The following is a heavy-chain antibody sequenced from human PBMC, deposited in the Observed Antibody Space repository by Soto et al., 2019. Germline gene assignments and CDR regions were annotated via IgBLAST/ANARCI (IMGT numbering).Heavy chain of an antibody. CDR2: IYWDDDK. V-gene: IGHV2-5*02. CDR1: GFSLTTSGVG. D-gene: IGHD1-7*01. CDR3: AHRRVGTGTKGWFDP. Sequence: QITLKESGATLVKPTQTLTLTCTFSGFSLTTSGVGVGWIRQPPGKALEWLALIYWDDDKRYSPSLKSTVTITKGNSKDQVVPTMTNMDPVDTAPYLWAHRRVGTGTKGWFDPWGQGTLVPVSS. J-gene: IGHJ5*02.